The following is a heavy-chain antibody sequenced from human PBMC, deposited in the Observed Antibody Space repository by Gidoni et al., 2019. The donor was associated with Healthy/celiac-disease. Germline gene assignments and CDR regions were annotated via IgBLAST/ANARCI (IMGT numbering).Heavy chain of an antibody. CDR2: ISGSGGST. Sequence: EVQLLESGGGLVQPGGSLRLSCAASGFTLSSYAMSWVRQAPGKGLEWVSAISGSGGSTYYADSVKGRFTISRDNSKNTLYLQMNSLRAEDTAVYYCAKQSDSSGWYPPDYWGQGTLVTVSS. CDR3: AKQSDSSGWYPPDY. D-gene: IGHD6-19*01. V-gene: IGHV3-23*01. CDR1: GFTLSSYA. J-gene: IGHJ4*02.